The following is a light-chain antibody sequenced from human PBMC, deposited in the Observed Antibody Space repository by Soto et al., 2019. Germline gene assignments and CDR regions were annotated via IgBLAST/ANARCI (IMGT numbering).Light chain of an antibody. J-gene: IGKJ2*02. Sequence: EVVLTQSPSTLSLSPGETATLSCRASQSLSTDDFAWYQQKPGQAPRLLIYSTSRRTSGVPDRFSASGSGTDFTLTISRLEPEDFAMYYCQKYDNLPCTFGQGTKLEIK. CDR1: QSLSTDD. CDR3: QKYDNLPCT. V-gene: IGKV3-20*01. CDR2: STS.